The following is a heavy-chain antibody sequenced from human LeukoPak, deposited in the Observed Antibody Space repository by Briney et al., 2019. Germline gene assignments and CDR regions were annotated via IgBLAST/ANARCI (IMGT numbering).Heavy chain of an antibody. CDR2: ISWNSGSI. D-gene: IGHD5-12*01. J-gene: IGHJ4*02. V-gene: IGHV3-9*01. CDR3: AKSGSYSGYDLSY. Sequence: GGSLRLSCAASGFTFSSYSMNWVRHAPGKGLEWVSGISWNSGSIGYADSVKGRFTISRDNAKNSLYLQMNSLRAEDTALYYCAKSGSYSGYDLSYWGQRTLVTVSS. CDR1: GFTFSSYS.